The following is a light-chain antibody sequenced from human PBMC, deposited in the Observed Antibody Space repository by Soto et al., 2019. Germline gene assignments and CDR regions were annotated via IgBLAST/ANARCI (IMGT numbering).Light chain of an antibody. CDR3: VSFTSSTTYV. CDR2: DVA. J-gene: IGLJ1*01. Sequence: LTKPASVSASPGQSLTISCTGTRSDVGGSNFVSWYQQHPGKPPKLIIYDVATRPSGVSNRFSGSKSGSTASLIISRLQTEDEADYYCVSFTSSTTYVFGSGTKVTV. CDR1: RSDVGGSNF. V-gene: IGLV2-14*03.